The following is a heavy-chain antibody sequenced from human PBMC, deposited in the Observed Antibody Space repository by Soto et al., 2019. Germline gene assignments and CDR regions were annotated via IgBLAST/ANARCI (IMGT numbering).Heavy chain of an antibody. J-gene: IGHJ1*01. CDR2: ISGSGGST. CDR1: GFTFSSYA. Sequence: GGSLRLSCAASGFTFSSYAMSWVRQAPGKGLEWVSAISGSGGSTYYADSVKGRFTISRDNSKNTLYLQMNSLRAEDTAVYYCAKGLNYYGSGSYPPEYFQHWGQGTLVTVSS. D-gene: IGHD3-10*01. V-gene: IGHV3-23*01. CDR3: AKGLNYYGSGSYPPEYFQH.